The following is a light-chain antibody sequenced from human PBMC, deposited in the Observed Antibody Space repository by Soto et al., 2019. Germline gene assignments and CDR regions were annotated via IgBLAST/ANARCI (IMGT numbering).Light chain of an antibody. CDR2: EVR. J-gene: IGLJ2*01. V-gene: IGLV2-14*01. CDR3: ISYATTSSVTTSSV. Sequence: QSALTKPASVSGSPGQSITTSCTGTSSDVGGYNYDSWYQQHPGKAPKLIIYEVRSRPSWVANRFSGSKSGNTASLTISGLQDEDEADYYCISYATTSSVTTSSVFGEGTKPAVL. CDR1: SSDVGGYNY.